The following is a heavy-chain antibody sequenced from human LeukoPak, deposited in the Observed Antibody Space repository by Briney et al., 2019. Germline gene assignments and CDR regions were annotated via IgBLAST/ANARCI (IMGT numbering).Heavy chain of an antibody. CDR2: IIPILGIA. CDR3: ARGREVVTAKD. D-gene: IGHD2-21*02. V-gene: IGHV1-69*04. CDR1: GGTFSSYA. J-gene: IGHJ4*02. Sequence: SVKVSCKASGGTFSSYAISWVRQAPGQGLEWMGRIIPILGIANYAQKFQGRVTITADKSTSTTYMELSSLRSEDTAVYYCARGREVVTAKDWGQGTLVTVSS.